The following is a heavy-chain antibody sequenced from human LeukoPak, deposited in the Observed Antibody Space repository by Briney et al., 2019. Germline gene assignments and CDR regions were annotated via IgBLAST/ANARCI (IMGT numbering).Heavy chain of an antibody. CDR1: GFTFDDYA. D-gene: IGHD3-22*01. V-gene: IGHV3-9*01. Sequence: GGSLRLSCAASGFTFDDYAMHWVRQAPGKGLEWVSGISWNSGSIGYADSVKGRFTISRDNAKNSLYLQMHSLRAEDTALYYCAKATPNYYYDSSGYLDYWGQGTLVTVSS. J-gene: IGHJ4*02. CDR3: AKATPNYYYDSSGYLDY. CDR2: ISWNSGSI.